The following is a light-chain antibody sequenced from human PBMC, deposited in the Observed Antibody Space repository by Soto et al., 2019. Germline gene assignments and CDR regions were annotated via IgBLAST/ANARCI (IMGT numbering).Light chain of an antibody. V-gene: IGKV3-20*01. CDR3: QQYGRSPWT. Sequence: EIVLTQSPGTLSLSPGERATLSCRASQSVSSSSLAWYQQKPGQAPSLLIYATTSRAAGIPDRFTGSGSGTDFTLTISRLEPEDFAVYYCQQYGRSPWTFGQGTKVEIK. J-gene: IGKJ1*01. CDR2: ATT. CDR1: QSVSSSS.